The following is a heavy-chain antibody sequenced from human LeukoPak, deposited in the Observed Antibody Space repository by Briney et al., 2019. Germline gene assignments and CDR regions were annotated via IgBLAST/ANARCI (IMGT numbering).Heavy chain of an antibody. CDR2: ISGSGGRT. CDR1: GFTFSSYA. CDR3: AKSGWDAGIDY. J-gene: IGHJ4*02. D-gene: IGHD6-19*01. V-gene: IGHV3-23*01. Sequence: GGSLRLSCAASGFTFSSYAMSWVRQAPGKGLEWVSVISGSGGRTSYADSVKGRFTVSRDNSKNTLYLQMNSLRAEDTAVYYCAKSGWDAGIDYWGQGTLVTVSS.